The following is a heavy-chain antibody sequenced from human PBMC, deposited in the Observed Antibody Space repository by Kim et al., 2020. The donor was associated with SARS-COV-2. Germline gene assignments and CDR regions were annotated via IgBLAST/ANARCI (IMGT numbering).Heavy chain of an antibody. V-gene: IGHV3-23*01. CDR3: AKAPGIAAAGRLWYGMDV. J-gene: IGHJ6*02. Sequence: RGRFTLSRDNSKNTLYLQMNSLRAEDTAVYYCAKAPGIAAAGRLWYGMDVWGQGTTVTVSS. D-gene: IGHD6-13*01.